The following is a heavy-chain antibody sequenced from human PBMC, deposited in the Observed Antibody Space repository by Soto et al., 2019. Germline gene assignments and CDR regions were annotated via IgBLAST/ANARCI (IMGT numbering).Heavy chain of an antibody. CDR1: EFTFSSYA. Sequence: EVQLLESEGGWVQPGGSLRLSCAASEFTFSSYAMSWVRQAPGMGLEWVSGISGSGDRTFYADSVKGRFTITRDNSKSTLYLHVNILRAEDTAVYYCAKQTLPSFGDHRSYFDYWGQGTLVTVSS. D-gene: IGHD3-10*01. V-gene: IGHV3-23*01. J-gene: IGHJ4*02. CDR3: AKQTLPSFGDHRSYFDY. CDR2: ISGSGDRT.